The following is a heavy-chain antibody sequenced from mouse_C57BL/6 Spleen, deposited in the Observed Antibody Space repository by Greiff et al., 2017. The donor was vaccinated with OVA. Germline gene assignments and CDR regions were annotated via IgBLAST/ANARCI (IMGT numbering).Heavy chain of an antibody. D-gene: IGHD1-1*01. CDR2: INPNNGGT. V-gene: IGHV1-26*01. Sequence: EVQLQQSGPELVKPGASVKISCKASGYTFTDYYMNWVKQSHGKSLEWIGDINPNNGGTSYNQKFKGKATLTVDKSSSTAYMELRSLTSDDSAVYYCARGYGSSPYFDYWGQGTTLTVSS. J-gene: IGHJ2*01. CDR1: GYTFTDYY. CDR3: ARGYGSSPYFDY.